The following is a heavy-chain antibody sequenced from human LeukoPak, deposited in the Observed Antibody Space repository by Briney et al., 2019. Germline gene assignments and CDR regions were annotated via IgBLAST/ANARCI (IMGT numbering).Heavy chain of an antibody. CDR1: RFTFSSYS. D-gene: IGHD2-15*01. J-gene: IGHJ3*02. CDR3: ARDLTVVVVAASDHDAFDI. CDR2: ISSSSSTI. V-gene: IGHV3-48*01. Sequence: GGSLRLSCAASRFTFSSYSMNWVRQAPGKGLEWVSYISSSSSTIYYADSVKGRFTISRDNAKNSLYLQMNSLRAEDTAVYYCARDLTVVVVAASDHDAFDIWGQGTMVTVSS.